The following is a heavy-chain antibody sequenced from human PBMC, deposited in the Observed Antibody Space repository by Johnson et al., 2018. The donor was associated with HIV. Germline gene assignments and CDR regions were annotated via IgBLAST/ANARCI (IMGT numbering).Heavy chain of an antibody. CDR3: AKGGYDSEDAFDI. V-gene: IGHV3-9*01. D-gene: IGHD3-22*01. Sequence: VHLVESGGGLVQPGRSLRLSCAASGFTFDDYAMHWVRQAPGKGPEWVSGINLNGGSRGYADSVKGRFTISRDNAKSSLYLQMNSLRAEDTALYYCAKGGYDSEDAFDIWGQGTMVTVSS. J-gene: IGHJ3*02. CDR1: GFTFDDYA. CDR2: INLNGGSR.